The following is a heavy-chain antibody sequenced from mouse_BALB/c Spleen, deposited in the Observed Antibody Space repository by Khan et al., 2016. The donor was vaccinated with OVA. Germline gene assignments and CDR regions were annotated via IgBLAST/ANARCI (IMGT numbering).Heavy chain of an antibody. D-gene: IGHD2-14*01. CDR3: AREGAYYRSDGWFPY. J-gene: IGHJ3*01. Sequence: VELVESGAELARPGASVKMSCKASGYTFTTYTMHWVKQRPGQGLEWIGYINPSNGYTNYNQKFKDKSTLTADKSSSTAYMQLSSLTSDYSAVYYCAREGAYYRSDGWFPYWGQGTLVTVSA. V-gene: IGHV1-4*01. CDR2: INPSNGYT. CDR1: GYTFTTYT.